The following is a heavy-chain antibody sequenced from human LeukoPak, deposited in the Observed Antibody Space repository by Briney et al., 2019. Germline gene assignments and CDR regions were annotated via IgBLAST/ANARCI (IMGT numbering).Heavy chain of an antibody. CDR3: ARVDYYDSSAYPPFDF. Sequence: GGSLRLSCAASGFTFSTYAMSWVRQTPEKGLEWVSYISSGSTTIYYADSVKGRFTISRDNAKNSLYLHMNSLRAEDTAVYYCARVDYYDSSAYPPFDFWGQGTLVTVSS. CDR1: GFTFSTYA. V-gene: IGHV3-48*04. CDR2: ISSGSTTI. J-gene: IGHJ4*02. D-gene: IGHD3-22*01.